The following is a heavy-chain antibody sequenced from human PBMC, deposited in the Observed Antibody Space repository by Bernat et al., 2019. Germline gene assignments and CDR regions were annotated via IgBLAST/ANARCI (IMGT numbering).Heavy chain of an antibody. D-gene: IGHD3-3*01. CDR3: AEDREWLTEGAFDI. V-gene: IGHV1-69*17. J-gene: IGHJ3*02. CDR2: IIPIFGIA. Sequence: VQLVQSGAEVKKPGSSVKVSCTASGGTFSSYAISWVRQAPGQGLEWMGGIIPIFGIANYAQKFQGRVTITADKSASTAYMELNRLRGEETAVYYCAEDREWLTEGAFDIWGQGTMVTVSS. CDR1: GGTFSSYA.